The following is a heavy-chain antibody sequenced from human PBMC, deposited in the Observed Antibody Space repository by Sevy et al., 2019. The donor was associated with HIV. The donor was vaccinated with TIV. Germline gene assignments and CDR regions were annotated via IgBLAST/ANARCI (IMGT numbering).Heavy chain of an antibody. D-gene: IGHD2-8*01. J-gene: IGHJ4*02. V-gene: IGHV3-23*01. CDR1: GFTFSKYS. CDR3: EGERCTKPHDY. Sequence: GGSLRLSCAASGFTFSKYSMSWVRQPPGKGLEWVSTLSFGCGEINYADSVKGRFTISRDNSKSSVYLQMNNLRAEDTAVYYWEGERCTKPHDYWGQGTLVTVSS. CDR2: LSFGCGEI.